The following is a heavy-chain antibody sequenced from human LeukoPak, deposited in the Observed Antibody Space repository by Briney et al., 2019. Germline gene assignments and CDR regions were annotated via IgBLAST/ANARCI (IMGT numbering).Heavy chain of an antibody. J-gene: IGHJ5*02. Sequence: GGSLRLSCAASGFTFSSYSMNWVRQAPGKGMEWVSYISSSSTIYYADSVKGRFTISRDNAKNSLYLQMNSLRAEDTAVYYCARDLHYYGSGSYPWGQGTLVTVSS. CDR3: ARDLHYYGSGSYP. D-gene: IGHD3-10*01. CDR1: GFTFSSYS. V-gene: IGHV3-48*01. CDR2: ISSSSTI.